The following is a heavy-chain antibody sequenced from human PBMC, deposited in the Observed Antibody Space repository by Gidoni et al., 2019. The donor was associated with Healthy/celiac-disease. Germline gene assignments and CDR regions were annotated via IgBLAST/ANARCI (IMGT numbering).Heavy chain of an antibody. J-gene: IGHJ4*02. CDR1: GFTFSSYS. V-gene: IGHV3-21*01. D-gene: IGHD4-17*01. CDR2: ISSSSSYI. CDR3: ARDTKDYGGNGYDY. Sequence: EVQLVESGGGLVKPGGSLRLSCAASGFTFSSYSMNWVRQAPGKGLEWVSSISSSSSYIYYADSVKGRFTISRDNAKNSLYLQMNSLRAEDTAVYYCARDTKDYGGNGYDYWGQGTLVTVSS.